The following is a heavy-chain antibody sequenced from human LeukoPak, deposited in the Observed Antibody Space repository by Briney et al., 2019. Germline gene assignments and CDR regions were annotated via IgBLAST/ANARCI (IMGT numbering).Heavy chain of an antibody. Sequence: GASVKVSCKASGYTFTSYDINWVRQATGQGLEWMGWMNPNSGNTGYAQKFQGRVTMTRNTSISTAYMELSSLRSEDTAVYYCARDGTSVKWELHGGLASTYYFDYWGQGTLVTVSS. CDR1: GYTFTSYD. CDR3: ARDGTSVKWELHGGLASTYYFDY. J-gene: IGHJ4*02. D-gene: IGHD1-26*01. CDR2: MNPNSGNT. V-gene: IGHV1-8*01.